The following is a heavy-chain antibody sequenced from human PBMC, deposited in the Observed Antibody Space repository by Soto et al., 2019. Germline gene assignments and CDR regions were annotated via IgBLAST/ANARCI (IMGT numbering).Heavy chain of an antibody. J-gene: IGHJ4*02. V-gene: IGHV1-2*02. CDR1: GYTFTVYY. D-gene: IGHD1-26*01. Sequence: ASVKVSCKASGYTFTVYYMHWVRQAPGQGLEWMGWINPKSGGTMYPQKFQGRVTMTWDTSISTAYMALTRLRSDDTAVYYCARDLAKGGGSAGFDYWGQGTPVTVSS. CDR3: ARDLAKGGGSAGFDY. CDR2: INPKSGGT.